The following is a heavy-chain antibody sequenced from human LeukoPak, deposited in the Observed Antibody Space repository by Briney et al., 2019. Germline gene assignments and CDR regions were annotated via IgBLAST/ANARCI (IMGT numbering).Heavy chain of an antibody. J-gene: IGHJ6*02. CDR3: ARDLGVLYYYYYGMDV. CDR1: GFTFSSYA. D-gene: IGHD3-10*01. V-gene: IGHV3-30*04. Sequence: GGSLRLSSAASGFTFSSYAMHWVRQAPGKGLEWVAVISYDGSNKYYADSVKGRFTISRDNSKNTLYLQMNSLRAEDTAVYYCARDLGVLYYYYYGMDVWGQGTTVTVSS. CDR2: ISYDGSNK.